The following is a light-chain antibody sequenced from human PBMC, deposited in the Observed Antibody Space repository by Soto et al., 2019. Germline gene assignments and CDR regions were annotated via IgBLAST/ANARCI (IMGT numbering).Light chain of an antibody. CDR3: QQYGSSGT. J-gene: IGKJ1*01. V-gene: IGKV3-20*01. CDR2: GAS. Sequence: EILLTQSPATLSLSPGERATLSCRASQSVSTYLDWYQQKPGQAPRLLIYGASSRATGIPDRFSGSGSGTDFTLTISRLEPEDFAVYYCQQYGSSGTFGQGTKVEIK. CDR1: QSVSTY.